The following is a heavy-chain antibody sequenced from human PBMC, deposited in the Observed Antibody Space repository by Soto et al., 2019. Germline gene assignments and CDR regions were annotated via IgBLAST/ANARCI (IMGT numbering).Heavy chain of an antibody. CDR1: GETFCSYS. J-gene: IGHJ4*02. CDR3: ARSANYYDSSGCFDY. D-gene: IGHD3-22*01. V-gene: IGHV3-21*01. Sequence: GWSLRLSCAASGETFCSYSMNGVRKDPGKGLEWVSSISSSSSYIYYADSVKGRFTISRDNAKNSLYLQMNSLRAEDTAVYYCARSANYYDSSGCFDYWGQGTLVTVSS. CDR2: ISSSSSYI.